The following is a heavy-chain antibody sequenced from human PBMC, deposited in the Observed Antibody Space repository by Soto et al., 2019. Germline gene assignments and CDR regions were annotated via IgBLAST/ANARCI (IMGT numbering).Heavy chain of an antibody. D-gene: IGHD6-25*01. CDR1: GFTFSSYA. CDR2: ISYDGSKK. J-gene: IGHJ4*02. V-gene: IGHV3-30-3*01. Sequence: QVQLVESGGGVVQPGRSLRLSCAASGFTFSSYAMPWVRQAPGKGLEWVAVISYDGSKKYYADSVKGRFTISRDNSKNTLYLQMNSLRAEDTAVYYCARALRGVAAATYDYWGQGTLVTVSS. CDR3: ARALRGVAAATYDY.